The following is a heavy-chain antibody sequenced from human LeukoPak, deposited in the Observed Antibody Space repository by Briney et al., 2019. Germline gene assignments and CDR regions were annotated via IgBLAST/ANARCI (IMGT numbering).Heavy chain of an antibody. D-gene: IGHD4-17*01. Sequence: PGGSLRLSCASCRFIFSSYAMSWVRDAPGKGVEGVSAISGSGGNTYYADSVKGRFTISRHDSKNTLYLLMNSQSAEDTAVYLCAKERTAVTYYFDYWGQGSLVTVSS. V-gene: IGHV3-23*01. J-gene: IGHJ4*02. CDR2: ISGSGGNT. CDR3: AKERTAVTYYFDY. CDR1: RFIFSSYA.